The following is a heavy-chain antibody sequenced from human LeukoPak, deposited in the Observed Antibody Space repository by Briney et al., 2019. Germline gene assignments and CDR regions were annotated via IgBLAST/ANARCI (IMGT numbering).Heavy chain of an antibody. CDR3: ARGTYYYDSSGYYQGYFDY. D-gene: IGHD3-22*01. Sequence: SETLSLTCTVSGGSISSGGYYWSWIRQHPGKGLEWIGYIYYSGSTYYNPSLKSRVTISVDTSKNQFSLKLSSVTAADTAVYYCARGTYYYDSSGYYQGYFDYWGQGTLVTVSS. V-gene: IGHV4-31*03. CDR2: IYYSGST. CDR1: GGSISSGGYY. J-gene: IGHJ4*02.